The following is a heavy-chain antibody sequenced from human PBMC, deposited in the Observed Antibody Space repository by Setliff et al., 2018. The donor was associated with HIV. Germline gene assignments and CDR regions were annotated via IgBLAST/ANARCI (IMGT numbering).Heavy chain of an antibody. CDR3: ARRAYCSSTTCFDN. CDR1: GFTFTGLTFTDYN. CDR2: ISSSNSI. Sequence: GGSLRLSCLASGFTFTGLTFTDYNMNWVRQAPGKGLEWVSYISSSNSIYYADSVRGRFTISRDNAKSSLYLQMNGLRAEDTAVYYCARRAYCSSTTCFDNWGQGTLVTVSS. V-gene: IGHV3-48*01. J-gene: IGHJ4*02. D-gene: IGHD2-2*01.